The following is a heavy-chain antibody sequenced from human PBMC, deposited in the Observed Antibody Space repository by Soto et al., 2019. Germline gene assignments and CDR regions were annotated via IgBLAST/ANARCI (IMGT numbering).Heavy chain of an antibody. D-gene: IGHD3-3*01. V-gene: IGHV5-51*01. CDR2: IYPGDSDT. CDR3: ARQASTIFGVVKDYYYYYGMDV. Sequence: GGSLKISCKGSGYSFTSYWIGWVRQMPGKGLEGMGIIYPGDSDTRYSPSFQGQVTISADKSIGTAYLQWSSLKASDTAMYYCARQASTIFGVVKDYYYYYGMDVWGQGTTVTVSS. J-gene: IGHJ6*02. CDR1: GYSFTSYW.